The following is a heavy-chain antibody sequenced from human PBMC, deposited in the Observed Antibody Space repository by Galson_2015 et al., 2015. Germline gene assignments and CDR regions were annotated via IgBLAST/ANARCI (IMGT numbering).Heavy chain of an antibody. CDR3: ARVGHGACCAFDI. D-gene: IGHD1-26*01. Sequence: SVKVSCKASGYTFTDHYMHWVRQAPGKGLEWMAYIDPNSGATSYAQRFQGWVTVTRDKSITTAYMELSRLTFDDTAVYYCARVGHGACCAFDIWGQGTLVTVSS. CDR2: IDPNSGAT. J-gene: IGHJ3*02. V-gene: IGHV1-2*04. CDR1: GYTFTDHY.